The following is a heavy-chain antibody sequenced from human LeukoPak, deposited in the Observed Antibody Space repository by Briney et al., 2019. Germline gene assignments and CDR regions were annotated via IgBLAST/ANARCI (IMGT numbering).Heavy chain of an antibody. J-gene: IGHJ4*02. CDR2: INYSRST. CDR3: ARHAEAGTTSCPLDY. D-gene: IGHD2-2*01. V-gene: IGHV4-39*01. CDR1: GGSISSSSYY. Sequence: SETLSLTCTVSGGSISSSSYYWGWIRQPPGKGLEWIGSINYSRSTYHNPSLKSRVTISVDTSKNQFSLKVSSVTAADTAAYYCARHAEAGTTSCPLDYWGQGTLVTVSS.